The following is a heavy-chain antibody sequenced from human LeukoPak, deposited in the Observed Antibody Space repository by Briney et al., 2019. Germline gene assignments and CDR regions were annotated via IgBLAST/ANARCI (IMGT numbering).Heavy chain of an antibody. CDR3: ARDMNTRVTPISYAFDL. J-gene: IGHJ3*01. D-gene: IGHD2-21*02. CDR1: GYTFTSYG. V-gene: IGHV1-18*01. Sequence: ASVKVSCKASGYTFTSYGISWMRQAPGQGLEWMGWISAYNGNTNYAQKLQGRVTMTTDTSTSTAYMELRSLRSDDTAVYYCARDMNTRVTPISYAFDLWGQGTMVTVSS. CDR2: ISAYNGNT.